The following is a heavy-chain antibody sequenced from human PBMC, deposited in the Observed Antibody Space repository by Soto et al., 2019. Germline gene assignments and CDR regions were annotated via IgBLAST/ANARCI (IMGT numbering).Heavy chain of an antibody. Sequence: PSETLSLTCTVSGGSISSYYWSWIRQPPGKGLEWIGYIYYSGSTSYNPSLKSRVTISVDTSKNQFSLKLSSVTAADTAVYYCARDATLGYSVIWGQGTMVTVSS. V-gene: IGHV4-59*01. CDR3: ARDATLGYSVI. J-gene: IGHJ3*02. CDR1: GGSISSYY. D-gene: IGHD6-13*01. CDR2: IYYSGST.